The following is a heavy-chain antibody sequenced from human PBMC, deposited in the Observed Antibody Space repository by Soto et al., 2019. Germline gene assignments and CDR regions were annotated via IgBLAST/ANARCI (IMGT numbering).Heavy chain of an antibody. D-gene: IGHD5-12*01. Sequence: SVKVSCKASGFTFTSSAVQWVRQARGQRLEWIGWIVVGSGNTNYAQKFQERVTITRDMSTSTAYMELSSLTSEDTAVYYCAGSGYEGAYTWLDPWGQGTLVTVSS. J-gene: IGHJ5*02. CDR1: GFTFTSSA. CDR3: AGSGYEGAYTWLDP. CDR2: IVVGSGNT. V-gene: IGHV1-58*01.